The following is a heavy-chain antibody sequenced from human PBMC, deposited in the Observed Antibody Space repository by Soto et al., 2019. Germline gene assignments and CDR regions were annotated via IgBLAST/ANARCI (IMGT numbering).Heavy chain of an antibody. Sequence: PGGSLRLSCAASGFTFGDYWMSWVRQAPGKGLGWVAHMKKDGSERYYVDSVKGRFTVSRDNTKNSLYLQMNSLRAEDTAVYYCAKLGSGYYTGLYFEYWGQGTLVTVSS. CDR2: MKKDGSER. CDR3: AKLGSGYYTGLYFEY. V-gene: IGHV3-7*03. CDR1: GFTFGDYW. D-gene: IGHD3-3*01. J-gene: IGHJ4*02.